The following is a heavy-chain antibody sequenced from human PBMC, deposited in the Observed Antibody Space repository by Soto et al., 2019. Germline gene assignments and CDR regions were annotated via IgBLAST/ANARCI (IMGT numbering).Heavy chain of an antibody. Sequence: SQTLPLTCALYAGSFIGYYWSGIPPHPGKGLDRIGEINHSGSTNYTPSLQSRVTISVDTSKNQFALTLSSVTAADTAVYYCARGQTRMNAYDFWSGYYTRGWFDPWGQGTLV. CDR1: AGSFIGYY. V-gene: IGHV4-34*01. D-gene: IGHD3-3*01. J-gene: IGHJ5*02. CDR2: INHSGST. CDR3: ARGQTRMNAYDFWSGYYTRGWFDP.